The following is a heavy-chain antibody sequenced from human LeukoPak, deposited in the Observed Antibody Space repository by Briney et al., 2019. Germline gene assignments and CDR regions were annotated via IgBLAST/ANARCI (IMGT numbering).Heavy chain of an antibody. CDR3: ARVGVGADYFDY. Sequence: SETLSLTCTVSGGSISSSSYYWSWIRQPAGKGLEWIGRIYTSGSTTYNPSLKSRVTMSVDTSKNQFSLKLSSLTAADTAVYYCARVGVGADYFDYWGQGTLVTVSS. J-gene: IGHJ4*02. CDR1: GGSISSSSYY. V-gene: IGHV4-61*02. CDR2: IYTSGST. D-gene: IGHD1-26*01.